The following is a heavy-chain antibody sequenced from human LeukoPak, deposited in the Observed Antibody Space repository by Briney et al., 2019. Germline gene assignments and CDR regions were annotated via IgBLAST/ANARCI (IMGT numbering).Heavy chain of an antibody. V-gene: IGHV1-2*02. J-gene: IGHJ4*02. D-gene: IGHD3-16*01. Sequence: VSVKVPCQTSGYRFNEYYLLWVHQAPGQGLEGMGWVNPIRGGTRFEQNFQGRVNMTREKFINTVFLEVNWLTSDGTAMVYWSRANSLQGGPYLIGPGGQGTLVTVSS. CDR2: VNPIRGGT. CDR1: GYRFNEYY. CDR3: SRANSLQGGPYLIGP.